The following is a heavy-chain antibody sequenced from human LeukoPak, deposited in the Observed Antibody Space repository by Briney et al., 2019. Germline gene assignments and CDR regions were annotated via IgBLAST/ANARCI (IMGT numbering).Heavy chain of an antibody. CDR1: GYTFTYYY. Sequence: GASVKVSCKASGYTFTYYYMHWVRQDPGQGLEWMGWINPNSGGTNYAQKFQGRVTMTRDTSISTAYMELSRLRSDDTAVYSCATGRWGVDYWGQGTLVTVSS. CDR2: INPNSGGT. CDR3: ATGRWGVDY. J-gene: IGHJ4*02. D-gene: IGHD3-16*01. V-gene: IGHV1-2*02.